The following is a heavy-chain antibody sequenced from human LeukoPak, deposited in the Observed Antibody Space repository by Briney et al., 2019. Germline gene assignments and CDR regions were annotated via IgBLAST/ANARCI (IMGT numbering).Heavy chain of an antibody. CDR3: ARGVDY. J-gene: IGHJ4*02. CDR2: IFGSGGSA. CDR1: GFTFGSYA. V-gene: IGHV3-23*01. Sequence: GSLRLSCAASGFTFGSYAMYWVRQAPGKGLEWVSGIFGSGGSAHYADSVKGRFTISRDNSKNTVYLQMDSLRAEDTAVYYCARGVDYWGQGTLVAVSS.